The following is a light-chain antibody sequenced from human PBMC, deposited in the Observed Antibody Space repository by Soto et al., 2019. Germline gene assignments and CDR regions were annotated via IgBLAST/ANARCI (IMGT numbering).Light chain of an antibody. J-gene: IGLJ1*01. CDR3: SSYTSSSTRV. CDR2: DVS. V-gene: IGLV2-14*01. CDR1: SSDVGGYNY. Sequence: HCVLTQPASVSGAAGESITISCTGTSSDVGGYNYVSWYQQHPGKAPKLMIYDVSNRPSGVSNRFSGSKSGNTASLTISGLQAEDEADYYCSSYTSSSTRVFGTGTKVTVL.